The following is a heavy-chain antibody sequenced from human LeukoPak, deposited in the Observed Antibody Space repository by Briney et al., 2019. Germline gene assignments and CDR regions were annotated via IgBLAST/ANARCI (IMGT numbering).Heavy chain of an antibody. CDR3: AKQRAAGGPFDY. V-gene: IGHV3-30-3*02. CDR1: GFTFSSYA. CDR2: ISYDGSNK. D-gene: IGHD6-13*01. J-gene: IGHJ4*02. Sequence: GGSLRLSCAASGFTFSSYAMHWVRQAPGKGLEWVAVISYDGSNKYYADSVKGRFTISRDNSKNTLYLQLNSLRAEDTALFYCAKQRAAGGPFDYWGQGTLATVSS.